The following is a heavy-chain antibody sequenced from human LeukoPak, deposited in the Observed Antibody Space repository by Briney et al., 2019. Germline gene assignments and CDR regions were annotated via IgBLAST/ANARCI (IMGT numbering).Heavy chain of an antibody. J-gene: IGHJ3*02. D-gene: IGHD5-24*01. CDR3: ARDLAFGEMVTNRGAFDI. V-gene: IGHV1-2*02. Sequence: ASVKVSCKASEYTFTGYYIHWVRQAPGQGLEWMGWINPYSGGTNYAQKFQDRATMTRDTSISTVYMELTRLRSDDTAVYYCARDLAFGEMVTNRGAFDIWGQGTMVTVSS. CDR1: EYTFTGYY. CDR2: INPYSGGT.